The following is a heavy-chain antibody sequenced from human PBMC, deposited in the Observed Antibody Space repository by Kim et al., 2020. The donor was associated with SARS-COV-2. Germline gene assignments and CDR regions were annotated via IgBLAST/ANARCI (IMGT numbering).Heavy chain of an antibody. CDR1: GGSISSGGYY. D-gene: IGHD1-26*01. V-gene: IGHV4-31*03. J-gene: IGHJ4*02. CDR3: ARGNPDLIVGATHLDY. CDR2: IYYSGST. Sequence: SETLSLTCTVSGGSISSGGYYWSWIRQHPGKGLEWIGYIYYSGSTYYNPSLKSRVTISVDTSKNQFSLKLSSVTAADTAVYYCARGNPDLIVGATHLDYWGQGTLVTVSS.